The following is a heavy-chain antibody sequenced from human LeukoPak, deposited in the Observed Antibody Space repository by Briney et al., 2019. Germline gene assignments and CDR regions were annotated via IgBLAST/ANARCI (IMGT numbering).Heavy chain of an antibody. D-gene: IGHD2-15*01. J-gene: IGHJ4*02. CDR1: GFTFGNYA. V-gene: IGHV3-23*01. CDR3: ARDLTHCSGGRCHTSPNDC. CDR2: VSGSGTTT. Sequence: GGSLRLSCAASGFTFGNYAMSWVRQAPGKGLEWVSGVSGSGTTTYYADSVKGRFTISRDNARNTLYLQMNSVRVEDTGVYYCARDLTHCSGGRCHTSPNDCWGQGTQVTVSS.